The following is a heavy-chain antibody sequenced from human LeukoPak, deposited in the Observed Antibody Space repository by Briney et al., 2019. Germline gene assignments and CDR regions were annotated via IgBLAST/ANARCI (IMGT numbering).Heavy chain of an antibody. D-gene: IGHD5-24*01. J-gene: IGHJ4*02. Sequence: GGPLRLSCVVSGFTFSSYSMNWVRQAPGKGLEWVSYLSSSGSPIYHADSVKGRFTISRDNAKNSLYLQMNGLRAEDTAVYYCARDLEPGNYWGQGTLVTVSS. CDR2: LSSSGSPI. CDR1: GFTFSSYS. V-gene: IGHV3-48*04. CDR3: ARDLEPGNY.